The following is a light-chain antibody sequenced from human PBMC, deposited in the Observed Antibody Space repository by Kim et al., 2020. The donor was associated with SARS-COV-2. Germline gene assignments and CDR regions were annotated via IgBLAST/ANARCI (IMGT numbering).Light chain of an antibody. J-gene: IGKJ2*01. CDR1: QSISTY. CDR3: HQSYNNPYT. CDR2: AAS. Sequence: DIQMTQFPSSLSASVGDRVTITCRSSQSISTYVSWYQHKPGKAPNLLIYAASSLQSGVPSRFSGSGSGTDFTLTISSLQPEDFATYYCHQSYNNPYTFGQGTKLEI. V-gene: IGKV1-39*01.